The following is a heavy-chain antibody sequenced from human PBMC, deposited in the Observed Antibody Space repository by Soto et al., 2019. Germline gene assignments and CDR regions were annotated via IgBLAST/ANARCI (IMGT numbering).Heavy chain of an antibody. V-gene: IGHV4-59*01. CDR1: GGSISSFH. Sequence: SETLSLSCTVSGGSISSFHWSWIRQPPGRGLEWIGYVYYSGYTNYNPSLKGRVAMSIDTSKSRFSLRLNSVTAADTAVYYCARLTYYDSTGRFDYWGQGIQVTVSS. CDR2: VYYSGYT. J-gene: IGHJ4*02. CDR3: ARLTYYDSTGRFDY. D-gene: IGHD3-22*01.